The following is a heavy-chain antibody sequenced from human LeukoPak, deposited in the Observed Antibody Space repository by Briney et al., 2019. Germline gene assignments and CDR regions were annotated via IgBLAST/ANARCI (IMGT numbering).Heavy chain of an antibody. CDR3: ARAGTDYYGMDV. Sequence: QSGGSLRLSCAASGFTFSSHAMHWVRQAPGKGLEWVVVISYDGSNKYYADSVKGRFIISRDNSKNTLYLQMSSLRAEDTAVYYCARAGTDYYGMDVWGQGTTVTVSS. CDR1: GFTFSSHA. J-gene: IGHJ6*02. V-gene: IGHV3-30-3*01. D-gene: IGHD1-7*01. CDR2: ISYDGSNK.